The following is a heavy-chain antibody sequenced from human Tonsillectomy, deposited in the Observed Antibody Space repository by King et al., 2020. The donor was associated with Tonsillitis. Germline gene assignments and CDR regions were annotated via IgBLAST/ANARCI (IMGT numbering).Heavy chain of an antibody. D-gene: IGHD3-3*01. V-gene: IGHV4-34*01. CDR3: AKEKYDFWSGYYRYYYMDV. Sequence: VQLQQWGAGLLKPSETLSLTCAVYGGSFSGYYWSWIRKPPGKGLEWIGEINHSGSNNYNPSLKSRVTISVDTSKNQFSLKLSSVTAADTAVYYCAKEKYDFWSGYYRYYYMDVWGKGTTVTVSS. CDR2: INHSGSN. CDR1: GGSFSGYY. J-gene: IGHJ6*03.